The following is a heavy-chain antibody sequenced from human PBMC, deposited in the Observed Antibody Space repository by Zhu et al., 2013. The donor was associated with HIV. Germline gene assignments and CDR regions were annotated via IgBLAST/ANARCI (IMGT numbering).Heavy chain of an antibody. CDR1: GGTFSSYA. V-gene: IGHV1-69*06. D-gene: IGHD6-13*01. J-gene: IGHJ4*02. CDR3: ARMGPLYSSSWYVSYFDY. Sequence: QVQLVQSGAEVKKPGSSVKVSCKASGGTFSSYAISWVRQAPGQGLEWMGGIIPIFGTANYAQKFQGRVTITADKSTSTAYMELSSLRSEDTAVYYCARMGPLYSSSWYVSYFDYWGQGTLVTVSS. CDR2: IIPIFGTA.